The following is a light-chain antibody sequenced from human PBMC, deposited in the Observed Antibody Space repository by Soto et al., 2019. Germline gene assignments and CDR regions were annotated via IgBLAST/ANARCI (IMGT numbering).Light chain of an antibody. CDR3: HYNGSSPNT. CDR2: DAS. Sequence: EIVLTQSPGTLSLSPGERATLSCRASQSVSSAYFAWYQQKAGQAPRLIISDASSRAYGVTGRCSGSGSGTDFPLTISRREPEDFAVYYCHYNGSSPNTFGQGTKLEIK. J-gene: IGKJ2*01. CDR1: QSVSSAY. V-gene: IGKV3-20*01.